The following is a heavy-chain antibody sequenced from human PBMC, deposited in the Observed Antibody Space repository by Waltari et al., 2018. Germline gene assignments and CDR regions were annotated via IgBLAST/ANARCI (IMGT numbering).Heavy chain of an antibody. J-gene: IGHJ4*02. V-gene: IGHV3-9*01. CDR1: GFTFDDYA. CDR3: EKSRILEWFSAFDY. CDR2: ISWNSGRR. D-gene: IGHD3-3*01. Sequence: EVQLVESGGGLVQPGRSLRLSCAASGFTFDDYAMHWVRQAPGKGLEWVSGISWNSGRRGYGDSVKGRFNISRDNAKNSLYLQMNSLRDEDTALYYCEKSRILEWFSAFDYGGKGNLVTVSS.